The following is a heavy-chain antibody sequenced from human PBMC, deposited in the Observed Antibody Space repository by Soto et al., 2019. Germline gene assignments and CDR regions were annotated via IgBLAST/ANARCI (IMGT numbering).Heavy chain of an antibody. V-gene: IGHV3-64*01. CDR2: INSNGVGT. CDR3: ACRARRDFYYMDV. D-gene: IGHD6-6*01. J-gene: IGHJ6*03. CDR1: GFTLSGYA. Sequence: EVQLAESGGGLAQPGGSLRLSCAASGFTLSGYAMDWVRQAPGTGLEYVSGINSNGVGTYYANSVKGRFTVSRDNSKNTVYLQVGSLRPAAMDVYYCACRARRDFYYMDVWGKGTPVTVSS.